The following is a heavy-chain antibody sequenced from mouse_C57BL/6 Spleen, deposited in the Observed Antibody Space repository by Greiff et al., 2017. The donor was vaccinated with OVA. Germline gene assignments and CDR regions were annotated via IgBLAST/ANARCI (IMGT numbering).Heavy chain of an antibody. CDR3: ARSGLVTTVVFDV. D-gene: IGHD1-1*01. CDR1: GYSFTGYF. V-gene: IGHV1-20*01. Sequence: VQLQQSGPELVKPGDSVKISCKASGYSFTGYFMNWVMQSHGKSLEWIGRINPYNGDTFYNQKFKGKATLTVDKSSSTAHMELRSLTSEDSAVYYCARSGLVTTVVFDVWGTGTTVTVSS. CDR2: INPYNGDT. J-gene: IGHJ1*03.